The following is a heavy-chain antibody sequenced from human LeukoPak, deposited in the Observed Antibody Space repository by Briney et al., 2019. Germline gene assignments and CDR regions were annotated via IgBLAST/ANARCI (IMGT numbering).Heavy chain of an antibody. CDR3: ARCGGGAVTTSFDY. CDR2: INHSGST. D-gene: IGHD4-11*01. V-gene: IGHV4-34*01. Sequence: PSETLSLTCAVYGGSFSGYYWSWIRQPPGKGLEWIGEINHSGSTNYNPSLKSRVTISVDTSKNQFSLKLSSVTAADTAVYYCARCGGGAVTTSFDYWGQGTLVTVSS. J-gene: IGHJ4*02. CDR1: GGSFSGYY.